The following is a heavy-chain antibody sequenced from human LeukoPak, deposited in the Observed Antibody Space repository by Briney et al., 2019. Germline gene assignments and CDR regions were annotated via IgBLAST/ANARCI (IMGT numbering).Heavy chain of an antibody. CDR2: INPSGGGT. J-gene: IGHJ4*02. Sequence: ASVKVSCKASGYIFTTYHMHWVRQAPGQGLEWMGIINPSGGGTSYAQKFQGRLTMTRDTSTTTVYMELSSLRSEDTAMYYCAREIGPRQLHLWGSAFDYWGQGTLVTVSS. CDR1: GYIFTTYH. D-gene: IGHD5-18*01. V-gene: IGHV1-46*01. CDR3: AREIGPRQLHLWGSAFDY.